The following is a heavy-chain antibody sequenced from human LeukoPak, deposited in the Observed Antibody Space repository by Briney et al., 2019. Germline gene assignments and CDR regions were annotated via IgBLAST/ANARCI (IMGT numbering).Heavy chain of an antibody. J-gene: IGHJ4*02. CDR2: IYHSGST. D-gene: IGHD6-19*01. CDR3: ARGQWLPPGNY. Sequence: SETLSLTCTVSGYSISSGYYWGWIRQPPGKGLEWIGSIYHSGSTYYNPSLKSRVTISVDTSKNQFSLKLSSVTAADTAVYYCARGQWLPPGNYWGQGTLVTVSS. CDR1: GYSISSGYY. V-gene: IGHV4-38-2*02.